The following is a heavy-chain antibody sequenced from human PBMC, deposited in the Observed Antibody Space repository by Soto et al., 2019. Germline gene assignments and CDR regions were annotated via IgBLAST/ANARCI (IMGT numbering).Heavy chain of an antibody. Sequence: QGQLVQYGAEVKKPGSSVKVSCKASGGTFSSSAIRWVRQAPGQGLEWMGGIIHIFGTANYAQKFQGRVTITADESTSTAYMELRSLRSEDTARYYCARDSQATVTTRIYYYYYGMDVWGQGTTVTVSS. CDR3: ARDSQATVTTRIYYYYYGMDV. J-gene: IGHJ6*02. CDR2: IIHIFGTA. CDR1: GGTFSSSA. D-gene: IGHD4-17*01. V-gene: IGHV1-69*01.